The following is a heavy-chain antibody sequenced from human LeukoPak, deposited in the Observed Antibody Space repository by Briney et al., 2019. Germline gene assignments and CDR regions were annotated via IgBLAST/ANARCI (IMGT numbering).Heavy chain of an antibody. V-gene: IGHV4-4*02. CDR1: GGSISSSNW. CDR2: IYHSGST. J-gene: IGHJ4*02. CDR3: AGGYCSSTSCCFDY. Sequence: PSGTLSLTCAVSGGSISSSNWWSWVRQPPGKGLEWIGEIYHSGSTNYNPSLKSRVTISVDKSKNQFSLKLSSVTAADTAVYYCAGGYCSSTSCCFDYWGQGTLVTVSS. D-gene: IGHD2-2*03.